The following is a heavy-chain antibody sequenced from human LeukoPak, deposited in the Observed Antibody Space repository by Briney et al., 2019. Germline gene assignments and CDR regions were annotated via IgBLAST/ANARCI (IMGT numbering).Heavy chain of an antibody. CDR2: MYYSGST. J-gene: IGHJ4*02. CDR3: ARHTTIFGHFGY. CDR1: GGSLSSSSYY. Sequence: SENLSLTCTVSGGSLSSSSYYWGWIRQPPGKGLEWIGSMYYSGSTYYNPSLKSRVTISVDTSKNQFSLKLSSVTAADTAVYYCARHTTIFGHFGYWGQGTLVTVSS. V-gene: IGHV4-39*01. D-gene: IGHD3-3*01.